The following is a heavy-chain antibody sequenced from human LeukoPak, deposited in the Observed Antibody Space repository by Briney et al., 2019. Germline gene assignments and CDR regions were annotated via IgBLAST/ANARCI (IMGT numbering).Heavy chain of an antibody. J-gene: IGHJ5*02. CDR3: ARDWPNWFDP. CDR2: IYYSGST. Sequence: SETLSLTCTVSGGSISSSSYYRGWIRQPPGKGLEWIGSIYYSGSTYYNPSLKSRVTISVDTSKNQFSLKLSSVTAADTAVYYCARDWPNWFDPWGQGTLVTVPS. CDR1: GGSISSSSYY. V-gene: IGHV4-39*07.